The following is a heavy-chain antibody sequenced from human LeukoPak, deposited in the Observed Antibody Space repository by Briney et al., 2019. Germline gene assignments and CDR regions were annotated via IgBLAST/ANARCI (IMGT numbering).Heavy chain of an antibody. CDR1: GFTFSTYA. D-gene: IGHD3-16*01. Sequence: GGSLRLSCAASGFTFSTYAMSWVRQAPGKGLEWVSAISGSGAHTYYADSVEGRFTVSRDNSQNTLYLQMNSLRAEDTAVYYCAKDTWGFASGFDVWGQGTMVSVSS. V-gene: IGHV3-23*01. CDR3: AKDTWGFASGFDV. J-gene: IGHJ3*01. CDR2: ISGSGAHT.